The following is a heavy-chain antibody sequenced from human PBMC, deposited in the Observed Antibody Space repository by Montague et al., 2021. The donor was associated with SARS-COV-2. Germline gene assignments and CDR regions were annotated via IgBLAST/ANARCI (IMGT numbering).Heavy chain of an antibody. Sequence: SLRLSCAASGFTFSSYAMHWVRQAPGKGLEWVAVISYDGSNKYYADSVKGRFTISRDNSENTLYLQMNSLRAEDTAVYYCASSRYSYGSAYYYYYGMDVWGQGTTVTVSS. CDR3: ASSRYSYGSAYYYYYGMDV. CDR2: ISYDGSNK. CDR1: GFTFSSYA. D-gene: IGHD5-18*01. V-gene: IGHV3-30*04. J-gene: IGHJ6*02.